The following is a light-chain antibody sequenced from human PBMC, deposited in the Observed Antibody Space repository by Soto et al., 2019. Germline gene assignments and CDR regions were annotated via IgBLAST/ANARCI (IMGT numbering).Light chain of an antibody. J-gene: IGLJ2*01. CDR3: SSYTTSGTLV. Sequence: QSALTQPTSVSGSPGQSITISCTGTSSAVGGYNYVSWYQQHPGKVPKVMIFEVSNRPSGISHRFSGSKSGNTASLTISGLQAEDEADYYCSSYTTSGTLVFGGGTKVTVL. V-gene: IGLV2-14*01. CDR1: SSAVGGYNY. CDR2: EVS.